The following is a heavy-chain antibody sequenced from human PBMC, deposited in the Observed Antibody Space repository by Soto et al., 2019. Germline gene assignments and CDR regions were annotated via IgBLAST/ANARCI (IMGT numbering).Heavy chain of an antibody. CDR3: ARVAAAGALDY. CDR2: IHHSGTT. Sequence: QVQLQQWGARLLKPSETLSLTCAVYDGSFSGYYWSWIRQPPRKGLEWIGEIHHSGTTNYSPSVKSRVTISMDTPKNQFSLKLNSVTAADTAVYYCARVAAAGALDYCGQGTLVTVSS. D-gene: IGHD6-13*01. J-gene: IGHJ4*02. CDR1: DGSFSGYY. V-gene: IGHV4-34*01.